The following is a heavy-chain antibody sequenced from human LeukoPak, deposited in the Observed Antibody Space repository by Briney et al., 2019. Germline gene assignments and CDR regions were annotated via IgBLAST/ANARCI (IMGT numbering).Heavy chain of an antibody. Sequence: GGSLRLSCAASGFTFSSYAMSWVRQAPGKGLEWVSAISGSGGSTYYADSVKGRFTTSRDNSKNTLYLQMNSLRAEDTAVYYCAKVSLLWFGEFLWGQGTQVTVSS. CDR1: GFTFSSYA. D-gene: IGHD3-10*01. CDR3: AKVSLLWFGEFL. V-gene: IGHV3-23*01. J-gene: IGHJ4*02. CDR2: ISGSGGST.